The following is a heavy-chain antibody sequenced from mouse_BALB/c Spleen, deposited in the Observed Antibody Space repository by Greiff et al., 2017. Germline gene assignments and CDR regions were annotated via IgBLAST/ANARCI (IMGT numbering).Heavy chain of an antibody. D-gene: IGHD1-1*01. CDR2: IDPANGNT. V-gene: IGHV14-3*02. J-gene: IGHJ2*01. Sequence: EVKVVESGAELVKPGASVKLSCTASGFNIKDTYMHWVKQRPEQGLEWIGRIDPANGNTKYDPKFQGKATITADTSSNTAYLQLSSLTSEDTAVYYCARGDYYGSSPLDYWGQGTTLTVSS. CDR1: GFNIKDTY. CDR3: ARGDYYGSSPLDY.